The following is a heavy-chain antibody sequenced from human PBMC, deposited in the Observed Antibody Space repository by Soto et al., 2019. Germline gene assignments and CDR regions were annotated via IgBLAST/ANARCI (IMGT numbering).Heavy chain of an antibody. J-gene: IGHJ5*02. D-gene: IGHD3-16*02. CDR1: GFTFSSYS. Sequence: GGSLRLSCAASGFTFSSYSMNWVRQAPGKGLEWVSYISSSSSTIYYADSVKGRFTISRDNAKNSLYLQMNSLRAEDTAVYYCARDMANSYRFFPSNWFDPWGQGTLVTVSS. CDR2: ISSSSSTI. CDR3: ARDMANSYRFFPSNWFDP. V-gene: IGHV3-48*01.